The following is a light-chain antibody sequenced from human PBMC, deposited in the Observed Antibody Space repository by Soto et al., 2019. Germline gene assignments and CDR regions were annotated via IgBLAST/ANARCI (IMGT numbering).Light chain of an antibody. CDR1: QGVGRY. V-gene: IGKV3-11*01. Sequence: EIVLTQSPATLSLPPGERGTFSCRASQGVGRYLAWYQHKPGQPPRLLIYDTSNRAPGTPGRFGGSGSGTDFTLTISSLEPEDFAVYYCVQRSVWPWTVGQGTKVEVK. CDR2: DTS. J-gene: IGKJ1*01. CDR3: VQRSVWPWT.